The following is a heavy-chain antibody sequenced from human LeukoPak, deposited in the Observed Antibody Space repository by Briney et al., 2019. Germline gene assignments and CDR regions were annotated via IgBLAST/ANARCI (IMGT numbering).Heavy chain of an antibody. J-gene: IGHJ6*02. V-gene: IGHV3-23*01. D-gene: IGHD2-15*01. CDR2: LSGSGYNT. Sequence: GGSLRLSCAASGFTFSSHALSWVRQAPGKGLEWVSSLSGSGYNTYYADSVKGRFTIPRDNSKNTVYLQMNSLRAEDTAVYYCAKGVGCSGGTCYSGHGMDVWGQGTTVTVS. CDR1: GFTFSSHA. CDR3: AKGVGCSGGTCYSGHGMDV.